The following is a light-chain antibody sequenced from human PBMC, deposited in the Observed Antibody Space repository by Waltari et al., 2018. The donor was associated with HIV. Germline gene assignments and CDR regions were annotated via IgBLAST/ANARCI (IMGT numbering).Light chain of an antibody. CDR3: QHYAISPPMYT. CDR2: GVS. Sequence: TLSLSPGERATLSCRASQSVDTTYLAWYQQKPGQAPRLLIYGVSSRATGIPDRFSGSGSETDFALTISRLEPEDFAVYYCQHYAISPPMYTFGQGTKLEIK. V-gene: IGKV3-20*01. CDR1: QSVDTTY. J-gene: IGKJ2*01.